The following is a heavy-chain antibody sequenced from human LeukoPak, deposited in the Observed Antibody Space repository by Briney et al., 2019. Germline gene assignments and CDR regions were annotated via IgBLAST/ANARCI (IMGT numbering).Heavy chain of an antibody. CDR2: ISSSSSYI. Sequence: GGSLRLSCAASGFTFTSYGMTWVRQAQGKGLEWVSSISSSSSYIYYADSVKGRFTIFRDNAKNSVYLQMNSLRAEDTAVYYCAKDRRPASYYYYYYMDVWGKGTTVTVSS. CDR3: AKDRRPASYYYYYYMDV. V-gene: IGHV3-21*04. CDR1: GFTFTSYG. J-gene: IGHJ6*03.